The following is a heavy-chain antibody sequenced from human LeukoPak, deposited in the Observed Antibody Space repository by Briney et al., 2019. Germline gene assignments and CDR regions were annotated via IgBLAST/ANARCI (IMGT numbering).Heavy chain of an antibody. CDR3: ARGTSTVRGIIDY. J-gene: IGHJ4*02. CDR1: GYTFTGYY. D-gene: IGHD3-10*01. CDR2: INPNSGGT. V-gene: IGHV1-2*02. Sequence: ASVKVSCKASGYTFTGYYMHWVRQAPGQGLEWMGWINPNSGGTNYAQKFQGRVTLTRDTSITTAYMELNRLRSDDTAVYYCARGTSTVRGIIDYWGQGTLVTVSS.